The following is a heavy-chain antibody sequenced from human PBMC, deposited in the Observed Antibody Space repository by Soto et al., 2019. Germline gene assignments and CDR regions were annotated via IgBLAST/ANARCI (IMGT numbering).Heavy chain of an antibody. CDR3: ARGILRPNHYMDV. Sequence: QVQLQELGPGLVKPSQTLSLTCIVSGDSISRGGYFWTWIRQHPGKGLEWIGYIYDSGSAFYNPSLKSRVTMSVDTSKNQFSLNLRSVTAADTAVFYCARGILRPNHYMDVWGKGTAVAVS. CDR1: GDSISRGGYF. CDR2: IYDSGSA. V-gene: IGHV4-31*03. D-gene: IGHD1-26*01. J-gene: IGHJ6*03.